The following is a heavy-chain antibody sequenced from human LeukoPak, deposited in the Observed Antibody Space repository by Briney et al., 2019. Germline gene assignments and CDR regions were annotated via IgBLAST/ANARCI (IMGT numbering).Heavy chain of an antibody. D-gene: IGHD3-22*01. CDR3: AKVIEGYYDSSGYHPDD. CDR1: GFTFSSYA. J-gene: IGHJ4*02. CDR2: TSGSGGST. V-gene: IGHV3-23*01. Sequence: GGSLRLSCAASGFTFSSYAMSWVRQAPGKGLEWVSATSGSGGSTYYADSVEGRFTISRDNSKNTLYLQMNSLRAEDTAVYYCAKVIEGYYDSSGYHPDDWGQGTLVTVSS.